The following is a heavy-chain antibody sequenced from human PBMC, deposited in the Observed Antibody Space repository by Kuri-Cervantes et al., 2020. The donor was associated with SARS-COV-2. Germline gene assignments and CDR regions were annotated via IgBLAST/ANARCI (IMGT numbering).Heavy chain of an antibody. CDR2: IKQDGSEK. CDR3: AKAQGQQLARDAFDI. J-gene: IGHJ3*02. V-gene: IGHV3-7*03. Sequence: GGSLRLSCAASGFTFSSYWMSWVHQAPGKGLEWVANIKQDGSEKYYVDSVKGRFTISRDNSKNTLYLQMNSLRAEDTAVYYCAKAQGQQLARDAFDIWGQGTMVTVSS. CDR1: GFTFSSYW. D-gene: IGHD6-13*01.